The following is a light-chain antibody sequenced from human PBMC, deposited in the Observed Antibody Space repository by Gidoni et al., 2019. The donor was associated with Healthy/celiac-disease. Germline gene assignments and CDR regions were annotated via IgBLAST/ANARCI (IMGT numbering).Light chain of an antibody. CDR1: QSVSSY. CDR3: QQRGNWPLT. CDR2: DAS. J-gene: IGKJ4*01. V-gene: IGKV3-11*01. Sequence: EIVLTQSPATLSWSPGERATLSCRASQSVSSYLVWYQQRPGQAPRRLIYDASIRATGIPDRFSGSGSGTDFTLTISSLEPEDFAVYYCQQRGNWPLTFGGGTKVEIK.